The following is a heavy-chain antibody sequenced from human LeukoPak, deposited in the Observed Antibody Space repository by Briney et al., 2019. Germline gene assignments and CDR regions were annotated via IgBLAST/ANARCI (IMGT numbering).Heavy chain of an antibody. CDR3: ARHISSGRNILSFGELYGWFDP. CDR2: IYYSGST. D-gene: IGHD3-10*01. Sequence: SETLSLTCTVSGSSISSSSYYWGGIRQPPGKGLEWIGSIYYSGSTYYNPSLKSRVTISVGTSKHQVSLKLRSVPAADTAVYYCARHISSGRNILSFGELYGWFDPWGQGTLVTVSS. CDR1: GSSISSSSYY. V-gene: IGHV4-39*01. J-gene: IGHJ5*02.